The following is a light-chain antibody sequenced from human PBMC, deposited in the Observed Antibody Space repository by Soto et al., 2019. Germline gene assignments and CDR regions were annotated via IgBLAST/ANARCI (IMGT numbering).Light chain of an antibody. CDR1: QSISSW. Sequence: DIQMTQSPSTLSASVGDRVTITCRASQSISSWLAWYQQTPGKAPKLLIYDASSLDTGVPSRFSGSGSGTEFTLTISSMQPDDFATYYCQQYKGYSRTFGQGTKVDIK. J-gene: IGKJ1*01. CDR3: QQYKGYSRT. V-gene: IGKV1-5*01. CDR2: DAS.